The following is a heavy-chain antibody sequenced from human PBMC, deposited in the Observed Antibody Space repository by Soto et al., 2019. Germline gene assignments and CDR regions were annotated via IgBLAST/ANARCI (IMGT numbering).Heavy chain of an antibody. CDR1: GFTFSSYG. J-gene: IGHJ4*02. D-gene: IGHD3-22*01. Sequence: LRLSCAASGFTFSSYGMHWVRQAPGKGLEWVAVISYDGGNKYYADSVKGRFTISRDNSKNTLYLQMNSLRAEDTAVYYCARTFPDYDSSGYQEWDYWGQGTLVTVSS. CDR3: ARTFPDYDSSGYQEWDY. CDR2: ISYDGGNK. V-gene: IGHV3-30*03.